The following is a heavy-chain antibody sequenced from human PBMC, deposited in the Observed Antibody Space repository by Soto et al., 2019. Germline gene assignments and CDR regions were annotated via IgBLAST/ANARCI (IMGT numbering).Heavy chain of an antibody. J-gene: IGHJ6*03. CDR3: ARDGADEGSSGPLGYYYYMDV. V-gene: IGHV1-2*04. D-gene: IGHD1-26*01. CDR1: GYTFTGYY. CDR2: INPNSGGT. Sequence: ASVKVSCKASGYTFTGYYMHWVRQAPGQGLEWMGWINPNSGGTNYAQKFQGWVTMTRDTSISTAYMELSRLRSDDTAVYYCARDGADEGSSGPLGYYYYMDVWGKGTTVTVSS.